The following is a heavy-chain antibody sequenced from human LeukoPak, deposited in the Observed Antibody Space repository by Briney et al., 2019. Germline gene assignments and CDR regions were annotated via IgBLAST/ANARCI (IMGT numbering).Heavy chain of an antibody. J-gene: IGHJ4*01. V-gene: IGHV1-2*06. CDR2: INPNSGDT. CDR3: AREGSGYTYGRGSYFDY. Sequence: ASVKVSCKASGYTLTVYYIHWVRQAPGQGLEWMGRINPNSGDTNFAQKFQGRVTMTRDTSISTAYMDLGGLRPDDTAVYYCAREGSGYTYGRGSYFDYWGHGILVTVSS. D-gene: IGHD5-18*01. CDR1: GYTLTVYY.